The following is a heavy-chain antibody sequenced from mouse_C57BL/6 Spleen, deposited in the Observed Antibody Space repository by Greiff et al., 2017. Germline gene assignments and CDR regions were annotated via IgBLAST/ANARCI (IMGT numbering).Heavy chain of an antibody. V-gene: IGHV1-42*01. J-gene: IGHJ1*03. D-gene: IGHD2-2*01. CDR1: GYSFTGYY. CDR3: SRGMVTKEADFDV. Sequence: VQLQQSGPELVKPGASVKISCKASGYSFTGYYMNWVKQSPEKSLEWIGEINPSTGGTTYNQKFKAKATLTVDKSSSTAYMQLKSLTSEDSAVYYCSRGMVTKEADFDVWGTGTTVTVSS. CDR2: INPSTGGT.